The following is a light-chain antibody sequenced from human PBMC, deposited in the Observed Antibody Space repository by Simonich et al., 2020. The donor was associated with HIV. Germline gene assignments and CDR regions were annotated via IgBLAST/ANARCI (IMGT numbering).Light chain of an antibody. V-gene: IGKV3-15*01. CDR1: QRVSSN. J-gene: IGKJ1*01. CDR2: GAS. CDR3: QQYNDWPPWT. Sequence: EIVMTQSPATLSVSPGERATLSCRASQRVSSNLAWYQQKPGQAPRLFIYGASIRATGFPARFSGSGSGTEFTLTISSMQSEDFAVYYCQQYNDWPPWTFGQGTKVEIK.